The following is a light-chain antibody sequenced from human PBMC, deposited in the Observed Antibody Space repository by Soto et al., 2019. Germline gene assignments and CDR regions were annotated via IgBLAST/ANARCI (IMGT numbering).Light chain of an antibody. Sequence: QLVLTQPPSVSGAPGQRVTISCTGSRSNIGAGFDVHWYQQLPGTAPKLLIFGNNNRPSGVPDRFSGSRSGTSASLAITGLQAEDEADYYCQSYDASLSGSRVFGGGTKLTVL. V-gene: IGLV1-40*01. CDR3: QSYDASLSGSRV. J-gene: IGLJ3*02. CDR1: RSNIGAGFD. CDR2: GNN.